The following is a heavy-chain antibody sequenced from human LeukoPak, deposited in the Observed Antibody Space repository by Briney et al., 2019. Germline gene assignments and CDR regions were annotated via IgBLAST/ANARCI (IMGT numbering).Heavy chain of an antibody. V-gene: IGHV3-74*01. D-gene: IGHD6-19*01. CDR1: GFTLSSYW. CDR2: IKSDGNTT. J-gene: IGHJ5*02. CDR3: ARELAVGGTWFDP. Sequence: GGFLRLSCAASGFTLSSYWMHWVRQAPGKGLVWVSRIKSDGNTTNYADSVKGRFTISRDNAKNTLYLQMNSLRAEDTAVYYCARELAVGGTWFDPWGQGTLVTVSS.